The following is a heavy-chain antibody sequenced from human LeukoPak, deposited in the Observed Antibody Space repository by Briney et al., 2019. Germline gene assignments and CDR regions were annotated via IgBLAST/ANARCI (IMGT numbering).Heavy chain of an antibody. CDR3: ARGRYMNTVTYDFDY. CDR2: IYHSGST. J-gene: IGHJ4*02. CDR1: GYSISSGYY. Sequence: SETLSLTCAVSGYSISSGYYWGWIRQPPGKGLEWIGSIYHSGSTYYNPSLKSRVTISVDTSKNQFSLKLSSVTAADTAVYYCARGRYMNTVTYDFDYWGQGTLVTVSS. V-gene: IGHV4-38-2*01. D-gene: IGHD4-17*01.